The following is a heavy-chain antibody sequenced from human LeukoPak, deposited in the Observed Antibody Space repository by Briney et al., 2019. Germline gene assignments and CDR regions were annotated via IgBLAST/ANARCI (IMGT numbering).Heavy chain of an antibody. Sequence: GGSLRLSCAASGFTISRYWMYWVRQAPGMGLVSVSHIKSDGSSTHYADSVKGRFTISRDNAKNTLYLQMSSLRAEDTAVYYCARGXXXSVYXAFDIWGQXTXXTV. D-gene: IGHD5/OR15-5a*01. CDR2: IKSDGSST. V-gene: IGHV3-74*01. CDR1: GFTISRYW. CDR3: ARGXXXSVYXAFDI. J-gene: IGHJ3*02.